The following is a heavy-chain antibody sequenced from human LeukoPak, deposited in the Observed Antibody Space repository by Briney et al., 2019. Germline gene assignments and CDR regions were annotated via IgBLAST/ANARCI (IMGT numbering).Heavy chain of an antibody. Sequence: GGSLRLSCAASGFTFSSYGMHWVRQAPGKGLEWVAVISYDGSNKYYADSVKGRFTISRDNSKNTLYLQMNSLRAEDTAVYYCARDSVGYFDWLTYFDYWGQGTLVTVSS. D-gene: IGHD3-9*01. CDR2: ISYDGSNK. V-gene: IGHV3-30*03. J-gene: IGHJ4*02. CDR1: GFTFSSYG. CDR3: ARDSVGYFDWLTYFDY.